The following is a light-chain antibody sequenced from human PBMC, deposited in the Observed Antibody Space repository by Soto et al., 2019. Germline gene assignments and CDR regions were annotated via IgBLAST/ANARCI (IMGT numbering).Light chain of an antibody. J-gene: IGKJ5*01. V-gene: IGKV3D-15*01. CDR2: GAS. Sequence: VMTQSPAALSVPTGERATLSCRASHSVSSKLAWYQQKPGQAPRLLIYGASTRAAGIPARFSGSGSGTEFTLSISSLQSEDSAVYYCQQYNNWPPITFGQGTRLEI. CDR3: QQYNNWPPIT. CDR1: HSVSSK.